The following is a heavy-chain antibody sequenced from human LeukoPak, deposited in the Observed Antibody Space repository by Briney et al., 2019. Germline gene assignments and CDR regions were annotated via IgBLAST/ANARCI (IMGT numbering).Heavy chain of an antibody. CDR1: GGSISSDY. J-gene: IGHJ6*02. CDR2: MYYTGST. V-gene: IGHV4-59*01. Sequence: SETLSLTCSVSGGSISSDYRSWIRQPPGKGLEWIGYMYYTGSTNYNPSFKSRVTISLATSKTQFSLKLSSVTPADTAVYYCARVSVVYGMDVWGQGTTVTVSS. CDR3: ARVSVVYGMDV.